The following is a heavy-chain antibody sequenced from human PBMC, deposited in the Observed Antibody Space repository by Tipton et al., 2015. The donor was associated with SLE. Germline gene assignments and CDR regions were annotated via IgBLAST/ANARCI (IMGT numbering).Heavy chain of an antibody. CDR1: GGSISSYY. D-gene: IGHD2-15*01. CDR2: IYTSGST. CDR3: ARDIGCSGGSCWDAFDI. Sequence: GLVKPSETLSLTCTVSGGSISSYYWSWIRQPAGKGLEWIGRIYTSGSTNYNPSLKSRVTMSVDTSKNQLSLKLRSVTAADTAVYYCARDIGCSGGSCWDAFDIWGQGTMVTVSS. J-gene: IGHJ3*02. V-gene: IGHV4-4*07.